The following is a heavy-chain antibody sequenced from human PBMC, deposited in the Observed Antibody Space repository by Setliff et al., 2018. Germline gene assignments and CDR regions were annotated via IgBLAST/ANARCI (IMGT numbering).Heavy chain of an antibody. CDR1: GGSISSSSYY. CDR2: IHYSGST. CDR3: ARGGDSCSYFLANHDAFDI. Sequence: SETLSLTCTVSGGSISSSSYYWGWIRQPPGKGLEWIGSIHYSGSTYYNPSLKSRVTISIDTSKNQFSLKLSSVTAADTAVYYCARGGDSCSYFLANHDAFDIWGQGTMVTVSS. V-gene: IGHV4-39*07. D-gene: IGHD1-26*01. J-gene: IGHJ3*02.